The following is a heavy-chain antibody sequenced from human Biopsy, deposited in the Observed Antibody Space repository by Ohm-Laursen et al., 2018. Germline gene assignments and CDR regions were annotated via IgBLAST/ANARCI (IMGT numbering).Heavy chain of an antibody. CDR2: NIPILGTG. D-gene: IGHD3-9*01. CDR3: GTKLTGYFHH. Sequence: GASVKVSCKAPEVTFSNYGVNWVRQAPGQGLEWLGGNIPILGTGNYAQKFQDRVTVAADTSMSTATIELRSLRSDDTAVYYCGTKLTGYFHHWGQGTLVIVSS. V-gene: IGHV1-69*06. J-gene: IGHJ1*01. CDR1: EVTFSNYG.